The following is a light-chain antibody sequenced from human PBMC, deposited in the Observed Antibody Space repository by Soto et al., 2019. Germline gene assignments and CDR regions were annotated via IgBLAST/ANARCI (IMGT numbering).Light chain of an antibody. J-gene: IGLJ2*01. Sequence: QSVLTQPPSVSAAPGQKVTISCSGSSSNIGNNYVFWYQQFPGTAPKLLIYDDNERPSGIPDRFSGSRSGTSATLGITGLQTGDEADYYCGAWDSSLSVVVFGGGTKLTVL. V-gene: IGLV1-51*01. CDR3: GAWDSSLSVVV. CDR2: DDN. CDR1: SSNIGNNY.